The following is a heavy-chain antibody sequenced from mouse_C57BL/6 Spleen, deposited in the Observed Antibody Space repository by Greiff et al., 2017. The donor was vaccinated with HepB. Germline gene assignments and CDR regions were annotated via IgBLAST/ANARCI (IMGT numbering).Heavy chain of an antibody. D-gene: IGHD2-3*01. Sequence: QVQLQQSGAELVKPGASVKLSCKASGYTFTEYSIHWVKQRSGQGLEWIGWFYPGSGSIKYNEKFKDKATMTADKSSSTAYMELSRLTSEDSAVYFCARDEEITDGLDYWGQGTTLTVSS. CDR3: ARDEEITDGLDY. CDR2: FYPGSGSI. CDR1: GYTFTEYS. J-gene: IGHJ2*01. V-gene: IGHV1-62-2*01.